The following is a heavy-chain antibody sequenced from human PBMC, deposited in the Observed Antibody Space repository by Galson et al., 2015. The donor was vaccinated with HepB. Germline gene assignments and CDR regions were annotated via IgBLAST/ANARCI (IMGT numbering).Heavy chain of an antibody. Sequence: SETLSLTCTVSGGSISGSYWSWIRQPPGKGLEWIGCISYSGRTYYNPSLKNRVTMSIDSSKNQFSLRLTSVTAADTAMFYCAKMGHGPSKTSYSYYYYAMDVWGQGTTVTVSS. J-gene: IGHJ6*02. CDR3: AKMGHGPSKTSYSYYYYAMDV. V-gene: IGHV4-59*04. CDR1: GGSISGSY. CDR2: ISYSGRT. D-gene: IGHD3-9*01.